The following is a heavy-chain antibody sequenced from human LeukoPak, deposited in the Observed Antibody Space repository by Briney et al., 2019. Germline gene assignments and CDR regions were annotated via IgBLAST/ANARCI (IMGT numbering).Heavy chain of an antibody. CDR1: GGSISSGSYY. Sequence: SETLSLTCSVSGGSISSGSYYWSWIRQPPGKGLEWIGYIYYSGSTNYNPSLKSRVTISVDTSKNQFSLKLSSVTAADTAVYYCARDHGDYDYYYYYGMDVWGQGTTVTVSS. CDR3: ARDHGDYDYYYYYGMDV. CDR2: IYYSGST. J-gene: IGHJ6*02. V-gene: IGHV4-61*01. D-gene: IGHD4-17*01.